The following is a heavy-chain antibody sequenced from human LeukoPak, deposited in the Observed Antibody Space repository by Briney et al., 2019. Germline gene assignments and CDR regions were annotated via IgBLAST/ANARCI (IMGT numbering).Heavy chain of an antibody. V-gene: IGHV3-23*01. CDR3: AKDGGVWFGESNDY. Sequence: GGSLRLSCTASGFTFSSYGMSWVRQAPGKGLEWVSAISGSGGSTYYADSVKGRFTISRDNFKNTLYLQMNSLRAEDTAVYYCAKDGGVWFGESNDYWGQGTLVTVSS. D-gene: IGHD3-10*01. CDR1: GFTFSSYG. CDR2: ISGSGGST. J-gene: IGHJ4*02.